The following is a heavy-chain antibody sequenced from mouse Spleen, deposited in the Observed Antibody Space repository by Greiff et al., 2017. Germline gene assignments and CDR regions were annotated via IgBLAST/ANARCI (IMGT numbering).Heavy chain of an antibody. CDR1: GYTFTSYW. CDR2: IYPGSGST. Sequence: QVQLQQPGAELVKPGASVKMSCKASGYTFTSYWITWVKQRPGQGLEWIGDIYPGSGSTNYNEKFKGKATLTVDTSSSTAYLQLSSLTSEDSAVYYGARECEEGWNGGGPAWFADWGEGTLVTVSA. D-gene: IGHD3-3*01. V-gene: IGHV1-55*01. CDR3: ARECEEGWNGGGPAWFAD. J-gene: IGHJ3*01.